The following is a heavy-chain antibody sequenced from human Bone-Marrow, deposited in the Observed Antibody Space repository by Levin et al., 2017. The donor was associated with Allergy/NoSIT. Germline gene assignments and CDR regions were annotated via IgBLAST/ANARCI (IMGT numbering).Heavy chain of an antibody. CDR3: ARDFGLKYSSSWYRVSGTGGYYYYYGMDV. CDR1: GFTFSSYS. D-gene: IGHD6-13*01. CDR2: ISSSSSYI. J-gene: IGHJ6*02. Sequence: GGSLRLSCAASGFTFSSYSMNWVRQAPGKGLEWVSSISSSSSYIYYADSVKGRFTISRDNAKNSLYLQMNSLRAEDTAVYYCARDFGLKYSSSWYRVSGTGGYYYYYGMDVWGQGTTVTVSS. V-gene: IGHV3-21*01.